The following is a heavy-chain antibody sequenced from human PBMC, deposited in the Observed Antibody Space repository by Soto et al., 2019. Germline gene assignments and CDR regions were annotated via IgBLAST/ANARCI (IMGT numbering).Heavy chain of an antibody. CDR3: AREPLVPRGGWNTVAGGNWFDP. Sequence: SVKVSCKASGYTFTGYYMHWVRQAPGQGLEWMGWINPNSGGTNYAQKFQGRITMTRDTSISTAYMELSRLRSDDTAVYYCAREPLVPRGGWNTVAGGNWFDPWGQGTLVTVSS. CDR1: GYTFTGYY. J-gene: IGHJ5*02. D-gene: IGHD6-19*01. CDR2: INPNSGGT. V-gene: IGHV1-2*02.